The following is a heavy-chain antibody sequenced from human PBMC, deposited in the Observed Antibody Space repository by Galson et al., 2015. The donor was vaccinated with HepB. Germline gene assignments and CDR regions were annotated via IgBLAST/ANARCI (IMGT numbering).Heavy chain of an antibody. CDR2: ISSSSSFT. CDR3: ASGDYDSSGYPGGFDP. V-gene: IGHV3-11*06. CDR1: GFTFSDYY. J-gene: IGHJ5*02. D-gene: IGHD3-22*01. Sequence: SLRLSCAASGFTFSDYYMSWIRQAPGKGLEWVPYISSSSSFTNYADSVKGRFTISRDNAKNSLYLHMNSLRAEDTAVYYCASGDYDSSGYPGGFDPWGLGTLVTVSS.